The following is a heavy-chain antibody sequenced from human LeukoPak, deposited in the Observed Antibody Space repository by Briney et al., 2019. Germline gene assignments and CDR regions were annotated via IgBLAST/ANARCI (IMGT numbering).Heavy chain of an antibody. J-gene: IGHJ5*02. D-gene: IGHD3-16*01. CDR1: GFTFGSYW. CDR2: IKQDGSEK. V-gene: IGHV3-7*03. Sequence: PGGSLRLSCAASGFTFGSYWMSWVRQAPGKGLEWVANIKQDGSEKYYVDSVKGRFTISRDNAKNSLYLQMNSLRAEDTAVYYCARAAGGSWGQGTLVTVSS. CDR3: ARAAGGS.